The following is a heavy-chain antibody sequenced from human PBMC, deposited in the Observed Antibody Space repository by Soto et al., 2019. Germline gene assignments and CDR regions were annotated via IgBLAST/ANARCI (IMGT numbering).Heavy chain of an antibody. Sequence: ASVKVSCKASGYTFTSYAMYWVRQAPGQRLEWMGWINAGNGNTKYSQKFQGRVTITRDTSATTAYMELRSLRSDDTAVYYCARDPGIAVAGTFPNWFDPWGQGTLVTVSS. J-gene: IGHJ5*02. CDR3: ARDPGIAVAGTFPNWFDP. V-gene: IGHV1-3*01. CDR2: INAGNGNT. D-gene: IGHD6-19*01. CDR1: GYTFTSYA.